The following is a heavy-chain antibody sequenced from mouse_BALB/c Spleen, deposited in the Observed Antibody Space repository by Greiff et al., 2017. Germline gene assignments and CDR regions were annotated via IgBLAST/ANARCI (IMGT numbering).Heavy chain of an antibody. D-gene: IGHD1-1*02. CDR1: GYTFTSYT. V-gene: IGHV1-4*02. J-gene: IGHJ4*01. CDR2: INPSSGYT. Sequence: QVQLQQSAAELARPGASVKMSCKASGYTFTSYTMHWVKQRPGQGLEWIGYINPSSGYTEYNQKFKDKTTLTADKSSSTAYMQLSSLTSEDSAVYYCARYGGNYLYAMDYWGQGTSVTVSS. CDR3: ARYGGNYLYAMDY.